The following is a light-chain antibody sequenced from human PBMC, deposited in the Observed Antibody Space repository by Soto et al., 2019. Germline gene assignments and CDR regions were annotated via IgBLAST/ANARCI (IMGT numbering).Light chain of an antibody. V-gene: IGLV2-14*03. CDR2: EVS. Sequence: QFLLNPPAYLFGSSGQSWPLSGSGTSRDIGAYDLVSWYQQHPGRAPKLIIYEVSHRFSGLSYRFSGSKSGNTASLTISGLQAEDEGDDYCTSFAPGRIYVFGSGTKVTVL. J-gene: IGLJ1*01. CDR1: SRDIGAYDL. CDR3: TSFAPGRIYV.